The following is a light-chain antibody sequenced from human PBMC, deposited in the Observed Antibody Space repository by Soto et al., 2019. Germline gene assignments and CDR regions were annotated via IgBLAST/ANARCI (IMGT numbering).Light chain of an antibody. J-gene: IGKJ5*01. V-gene: IGKV3-15*01. Sequence: EIVLTQSPGTLSLSPGARATLSCRASQSISSSKLAWYQQNPGQAPRLLMYGASNRATGIPARFSGSGSGTEFTLTISSLQSEDFEIYYCQQYNNWPITFGQGTRLEIK. CDR3: QQYNNWPIT. CDR1: QSISSS. CDR2: GAS.